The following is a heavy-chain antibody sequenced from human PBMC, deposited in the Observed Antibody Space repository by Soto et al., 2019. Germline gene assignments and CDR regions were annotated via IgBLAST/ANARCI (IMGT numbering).Heavy chain of an antibody. CDR2: IRNKVNSYAT. CDR3: TTHAPEDMNRK. D-gene: IGHD2-15*01. V-gene: IGHV3-73*01. J-gene: IGHJ4*02. CDR1: GFTFSGSA. Sequence: GGSLRLSCAASGFTFSGSALHWVRQASGKGLEWVGRIRNKVNSYATAYAASVKGRSTISRDDSKNTAFLQMNSLKTEDTALYYCTTHAPEDMNRKWGPGTLVTVSS.